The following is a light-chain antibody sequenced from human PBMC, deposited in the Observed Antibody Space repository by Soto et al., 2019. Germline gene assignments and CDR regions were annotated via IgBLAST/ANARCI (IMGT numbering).Light chain of an antibody. CDR2: EVS. J-gene: IGLJ1*01. CDR1: NSDVGIYDF. V-gene: IGLV2-23*02. CDR3: CSYAGETTPDV. Sequence: QSALTQPASVSGTPGQSITISCTGSNSDVGIYDFVSWYQHHPGRAPKLIVSEVSHRPSGVSNRFSGSKSGNTASLTISGLQSEDEADYYCCSYAGETTPDVFGTGTKLTVL.